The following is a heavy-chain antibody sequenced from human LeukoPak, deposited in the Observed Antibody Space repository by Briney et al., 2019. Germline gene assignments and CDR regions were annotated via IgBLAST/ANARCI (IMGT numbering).Heavy chain of an antibody. J-gene: IGHJ4*02. CDR2: ISYDGSNK. D-gene: IGHD3-9*01. V-gene: IGHV3-30*04. Sequence: GGSLRLSCAASGFTFSSYAMHWVRQAPGKGLEWVAVISYDGSNKYYADSVKGRFTISRDNSKNTLYLQMNNLRAEDTAVYYCASLALRYFDWLSSSPSYDYWGQGTLVTVSS. CDR1: GFTFSSYA. CDR3: ASLALRYFDWLSSSPSYDY.